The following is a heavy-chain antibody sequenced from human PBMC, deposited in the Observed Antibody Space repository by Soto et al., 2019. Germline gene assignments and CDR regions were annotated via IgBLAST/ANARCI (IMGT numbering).Heavy chain of an antibody. Sequence: QITLKESGPTLVKPTQTLTLTCTFSGFSLSTSGVGVGWIRQPPGKALEWLALIYWDDDKRYSPSLKSRLTIXXDXSXXQVVLTMTNMDPVDTATYYCAHPTYDYVWGTAFDYWGQGTLVTVSS. V-gene: IGHV2-5*02. J-gene: IGHJ4*02. CDR1: GFSLSTSGVG. CDR3: AHPTYDYVWGTAFDY. CDR2: IYWDDDK. D-gene: IGHD3-16*01.